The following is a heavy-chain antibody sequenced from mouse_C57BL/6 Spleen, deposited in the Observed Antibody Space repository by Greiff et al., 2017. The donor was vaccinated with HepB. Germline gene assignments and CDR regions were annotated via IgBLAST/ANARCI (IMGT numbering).Heavy chain of an antibody. Sequence: EVKLMESGGGLVKPGGSLKLSCAASGFTFSSYAMSWVRQTPEKRLEWVATISDGGSYTYSPDNVKGRFTISRDNAKNNLYLQMSHLKSEDTAMYYCARETLDYWGQGTTLTVSS. J-gene: IGHJ2*01. V-gene: IGHV5-4*01. CDR1: GFTFSSYA. CDR3: ARETLDY. CDR2: ISDGGSYT.